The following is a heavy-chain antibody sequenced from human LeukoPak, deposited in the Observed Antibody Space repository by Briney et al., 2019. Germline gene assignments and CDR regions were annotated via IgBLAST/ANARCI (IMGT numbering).Heavy chain of an antibody. V-gene: IGHV3-48*03. J-gene: IGHJ4*02. D-gene: IGHD6-19*01. Sequence: GGSLRLSCAASGFSSNTYEMNWVHQAPGKGLEWISYVASSGTTKYYADSVQGRFTISRDNAKNSLYLQMNSLRVEDTAVYYCARGGWHYVFNYWGQGTLVTVSS. CDR3: ARGGWHYVFNY. CDR2: VASSGTTK. CDR1: GFSSNTYE.